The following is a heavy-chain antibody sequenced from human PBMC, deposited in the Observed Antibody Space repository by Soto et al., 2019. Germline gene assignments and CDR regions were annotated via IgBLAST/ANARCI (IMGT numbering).Heavy chain of an antibody. CDR2: SIPIFGTA. Sequence: VKVSCKASGGTFSSYAISWVRQAPGQGLEWMGGSIPIFGTANYAQKFQGRVTITADESTSTAYMELSSLRSEDTAVYYCARAPRITMVRGVPDSYYYYGMDVWGQGTTVTVSS. V-gene: IGHV1-69*13. J-gene: IGHJ6*02. CDR3: ARAPRITMVRGVPDSYYYYGMDV. CDR1: GGTFSSYA. D-gene: IGHD3-10*01.